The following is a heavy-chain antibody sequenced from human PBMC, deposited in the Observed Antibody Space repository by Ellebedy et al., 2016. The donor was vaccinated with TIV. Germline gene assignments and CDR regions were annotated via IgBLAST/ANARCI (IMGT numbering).Heavy chain of an antibody. J-gene: IGHJ4*02. CDR1: GFTSSSSA. D-gene: IGHD3-3*01. CDR3: ARELTHDFWSGYPFDY. CDR2: ISYDGSNK. V-gene: IGHV3-30-3*01. Sequence: GGSLRLXXAASGFTSSSSAMHWVRQAPGKGLEWVAVISYDGSNKYYADSVKGRFTISRDNSKNTLYLQMNSLRAEDTAVYYCARELTHDFWSGYPFDYWGQGTLVTVSS.